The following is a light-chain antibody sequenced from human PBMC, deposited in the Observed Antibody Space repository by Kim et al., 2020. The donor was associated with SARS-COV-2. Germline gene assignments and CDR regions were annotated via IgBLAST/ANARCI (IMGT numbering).Light chain of an antibody. V-gene: IGLV2-11*01. CDR1: SSDVGSYNY. J-gene: IGLJ1*01. CDR2: DVS. CDR3: CSYAGSYTYV. Sequence: GQSVPISRPGTSSDVGSYNYVSWYQQHPGKAPKFMIYDVSKRPSGVPDRFSGSKSGNTASLTISGLQAEDEADYYCCSYAGSYTYVFGTGTKVTVL.